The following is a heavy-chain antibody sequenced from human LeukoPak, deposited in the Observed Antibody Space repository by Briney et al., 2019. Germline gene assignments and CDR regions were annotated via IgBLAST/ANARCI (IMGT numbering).Heavy chain of an antibody. CDR2: ISSGGDII. Sequence: GGSLRLSCAASGFTFTDHYMSWVRQAPGKGLEWVSYISSGGDIIYYGDSVKGRFTISRDNSKNTLYLQVDSLRAEDTAVYYCANRYSSPPVFWYFDLWGRGTLVTVSS. CDR1: GFTFTDHY. J-gene: IGHJ2*01. CDR3: ANRYSSPPVFWYFDL. D-gene: IGHD6-13*01. V-gene: IGHV3-11*01.